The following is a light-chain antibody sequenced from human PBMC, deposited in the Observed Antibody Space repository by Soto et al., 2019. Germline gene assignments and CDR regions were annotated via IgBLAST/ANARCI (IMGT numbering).Light chain of an antibody. CDR1: QSLLHSNGYNY. CDR2: LGS. J-gene: IGKJ4*01. V-gene: IGKV2-28*01. Sequence: DIVMTQSPLSLPVTPGEPASISCRSSQSLLHSNGYNYLDWYLQKPGQSPQLLIYLGSNRASGVPDRFSGSGSGTDFTLKISRVEAEDVGVYYCMQALQTRTFGGGTKLEIK. CDR3: MQALQTRT.